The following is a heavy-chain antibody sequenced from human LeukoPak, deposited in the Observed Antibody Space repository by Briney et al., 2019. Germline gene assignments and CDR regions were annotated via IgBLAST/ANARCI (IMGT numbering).Heavy chain of an antibody. CDR2: IYHSGST. CDR1: GGSISSGGYY. CDR3: ARGPERTTWYFDL. D-gene: IGHD4-11*01. J-gene: IGHJ2*01. Sequence: SETLSLTCTVSGGSISSGGYYWSWIRQPPGKGLEWIGYIYHSGSTYYNPSLKSRVTISVDRSKNQFSLKLSSVTAADTAVYYCARGPERTTWYFDLWGRGTLVTVSS. V-gene: IGHV4-30-2*01.